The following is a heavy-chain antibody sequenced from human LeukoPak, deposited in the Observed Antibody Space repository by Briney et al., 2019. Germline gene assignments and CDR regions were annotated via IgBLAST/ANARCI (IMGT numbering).Heavy chain of an antibody. CDR1: GYSISSGYY. V-gene: IGHV4-38-2*02. D-gene: IGHD3-9*01. J-gene: IGHJ4*02. CDR2: IYHSGST. Sequence: PSETLSLTCTVSGYSISSGYYWGWIRQPPGKGLEWIGSIYHSGSTYYNPSLKSRVTISVDTSKNQFSLKLSSVTAADTAVYYCARDDILTGYGDYWGQGTLVTVSS. CDR3: ARDDILTGYGDY.